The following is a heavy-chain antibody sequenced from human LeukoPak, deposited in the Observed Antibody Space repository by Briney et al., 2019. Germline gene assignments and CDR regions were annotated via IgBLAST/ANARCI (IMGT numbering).Heavy chain of an antibody. CDR2: INWSGATT. CDR1: GFTFDDYG. V-gene: IGHV3-20*04. Sequence: GGSLRLSCAASGFTFDDYGMSWVRQAPGKGLEWVSGINWSGATTAYADFVKGRFTISRDSAKNSLYLQMNSLRAEDTALYYCARNFGGYDGTDYWGQGTLVTVSS. D-gene: IGHD5-12*01. CDR3: ARNFGGYDGTDY. J-gene: IGHJ4*02.